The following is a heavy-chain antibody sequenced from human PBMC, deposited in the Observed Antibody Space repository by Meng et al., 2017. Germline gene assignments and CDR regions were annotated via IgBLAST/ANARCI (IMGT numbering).Heavy chain of an antibody. Sequence: GESLKISCAASGFTFDDYAMHWVRQAPGKGLEWVSLISLDGGSTYYADSVKGRFTISRDNSKNSLYLQMNSLRAEDTALYYCAKDNEYSSSGGAFDIWGQGTMVTVSS. V-gene: IGHV3-43D*04. CDR3: AKDNEYSSSGGAFDI. CDR1: GFTFDDYA. CDR2: ISLDGGST. J-gene: IGHJ3*02. D-gene: IGHD6-6*01.